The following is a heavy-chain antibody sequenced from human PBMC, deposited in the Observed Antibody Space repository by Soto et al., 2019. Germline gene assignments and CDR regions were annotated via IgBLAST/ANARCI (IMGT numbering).Heavy chain of an antibody. J-gene: IGHJ4*02. Sequence: SVKVSCKTSGGAFSSYAIIWVRQAPGQGLEWMGGIIPIFETANYAQDFQDRVTITADESTSTAYMELSSLRYEDTAMYYCARGRVDAAMVVYFDSWGQGTLVTVSS. D-gene: IGHD5-18*01. CDR1: GGAFSSYA. V-gene: IGHV1-69*13. CDR3: ARGRVDAAMVVYFDS. CDR2: IIPIFETA.